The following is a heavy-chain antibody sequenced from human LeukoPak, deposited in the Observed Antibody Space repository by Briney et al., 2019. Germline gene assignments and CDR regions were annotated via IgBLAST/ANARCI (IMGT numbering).Heavy chain of an antibody. J-gene: IGHJ6*03. CDR1: GFTFSSYE. CDR2: ISSSGSTI. D-gene: IGHD2-8*01. V-gene: IGHV3-48*03. Sequence: GGSLRLSRAASGFTFSSYEMNWVRQAPGKGLEWVSYISSSGSTIYYADSVKGRFTISRDNAKNSLYLQMNSLRAEDTAVYFCAKDRCSNGIGCLYYYMDVWGKGTTVTISS. CDR3: AKDRCSNGIGCLYYYMDV.